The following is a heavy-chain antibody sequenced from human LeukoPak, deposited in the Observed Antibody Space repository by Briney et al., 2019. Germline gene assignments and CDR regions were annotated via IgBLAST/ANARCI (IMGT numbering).Heavy chain of an antibody. D-gene: IGHD3-22*01. CDR3: ARRRPKAYEN. J-gene: IGHJ4*02. CDR1: GFTVSSHY. CDR2: ISSGSST. V-gene: IGHV3-53*01. Sequence: PGGSLRLSCAASGFTVSSHYMTWVRQAPGKGLEWVSLISSGSSTYYADSVKGRFTISRDNSKNTLYLQLDSLRADDTAVYYCARRRPKAYENWGQGTLVTVSS.